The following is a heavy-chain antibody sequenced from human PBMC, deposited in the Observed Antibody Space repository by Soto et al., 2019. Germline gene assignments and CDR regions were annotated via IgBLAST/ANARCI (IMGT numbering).Heavy chain of an antibody. J-gene: IGHJ6*03. CDR1: GYTFTSYG. CDR3: AKVRLDRVVAGTMAV. Sequence: QVHLVQSGAEVKEPGASVKVSCKASGYTFTSYGMHWLRQAPGQRLEWMGWITPVNGKTRLSQKFHYRLTLMTNPSARTVYMDLSSLRSEDPAFYYCAKVRLDRVVAGTMAVWGTGTAVIVSS. CDR2: ITPVNGKT. V-gene: IGHV1-3*01. D-gene: IGHD2-21*01.